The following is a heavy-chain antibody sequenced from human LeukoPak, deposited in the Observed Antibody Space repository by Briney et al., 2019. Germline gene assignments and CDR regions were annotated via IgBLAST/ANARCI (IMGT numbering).Heavy chain of an antibody. D-gene: IGHD6-19*01. CDR3: ARDQPIAVAGTIR. CDR2: ISSSSSYI. Sequence: GGSLRLSCAASGFTFSSYSMNWVRQAPGKGLEWVSSISSSSSYIYYADSVKGRFTISRDNAKNSLYLQMNSLRAEDTAVYYCARDQPIAVAGTIRWGQGTLVTVSS. CDR1: GFTFSSYS. V-gene: IGHV3-21*01. J-gene: IGHJ4*02.